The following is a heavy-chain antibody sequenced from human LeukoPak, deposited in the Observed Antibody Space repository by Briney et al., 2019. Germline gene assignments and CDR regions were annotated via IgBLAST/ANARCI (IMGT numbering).Heavy chain of an antibody. CDR2: INAGNGNT. CDR3: ARVWEPDLGLDP. D-gene: IGHD1-26*01. J-gene: IGHJ5*02. V-gene: IGHV1-3*03. CDR1: GYTFTSYA. Sequence: ASVKVSCKASGYTFTSYAMHWVRQAPGQRLEWMGWINAGNGNTKYSQEFQGRVTITRDTSASTAYMELSSLRSEDMAVYYCARVWEPDLGLDPWGQGTLVTVSS.